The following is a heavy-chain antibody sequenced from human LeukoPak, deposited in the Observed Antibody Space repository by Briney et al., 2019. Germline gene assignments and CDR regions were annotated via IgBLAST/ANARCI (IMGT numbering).Heavy chain of an antibody. D-gene: IGHD3-22*01. Sequence: GSAVKVSCKASGYTFPSYGISELRQAAGKELAWMGWMNAYNGNTKYAQNLQDRVTMTTDTSTSTAYMEVRSLRSDDTAMYYCARDRDSSGYYYQAVYYWGQGALVTVSS. V-gene: IGHV1-18*04. CDR2: MNAYNGNT. CDR1: GYTFPSYG. CDR3: ARDRDSSGYYYQAVYY. J-gene: IGHJ4*02.